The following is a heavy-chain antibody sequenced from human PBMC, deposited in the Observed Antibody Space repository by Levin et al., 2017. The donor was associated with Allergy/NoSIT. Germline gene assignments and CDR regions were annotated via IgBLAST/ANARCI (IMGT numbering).Heavy chain of an antibody. Sequence: ASVKVSCKASGYTFTSYGISWVRQAPGQGLEWMGWISAYNGNTNYAQKLQGRVTMTTDTSTSTAYMELRSLRSDDTAVYYCARDLAKYYYDSSGYYYPDYWGQGTLVTVSS. V-gene: IGHV1-18*01. CDR3: ARDLAKYYYDSSGYYYPDY. D-gene: IGHD3-22*01. CDR1: GYTFTSYG. CDR2: ISAYNGNT. J-gene: IGHJ4*02.